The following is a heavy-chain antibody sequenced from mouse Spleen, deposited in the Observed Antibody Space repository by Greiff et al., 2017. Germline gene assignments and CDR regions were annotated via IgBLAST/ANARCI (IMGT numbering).Heavy chain of an antibody. V-gene: IGHV3-6*01. CDR3: ASYRSYAMDY. J-gene: IGHJ4*01. CDR1: GYSITSGYY. CDR2: ISYDGSN. D-gene: IGHD2-14*01. Sequence: DVQLQESGPGLVKPSQSLSLTCSVTGYSITSGYYWNWIRQFPGNKLEWMGYISYDGSNNYNPSLKNRISITRDTSKNQFFLKLNSVTTEDTATYYCASYRSYAMDYWGQGTSVTVSS.